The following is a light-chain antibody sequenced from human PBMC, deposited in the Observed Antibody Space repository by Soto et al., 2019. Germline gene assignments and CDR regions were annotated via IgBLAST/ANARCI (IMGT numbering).Light chain of an antibody. CDR3: QSYDSSLSASYF. Sequence: QSVLTQPPSVSGAPGQRVTISCTGSSSNIGAGYDVHWYQQLPGAAPKLLIYDNSNRPSGVPDRFSGSKSGTSASLAITGFQAEDEADYYCQSYDSSLSASYFFGTGTKVTVL. CDR1: SSNIGAGYD. CDR2: DNS. V-gene: IGLV1-40*01. J-gene: IGLJ1*01.